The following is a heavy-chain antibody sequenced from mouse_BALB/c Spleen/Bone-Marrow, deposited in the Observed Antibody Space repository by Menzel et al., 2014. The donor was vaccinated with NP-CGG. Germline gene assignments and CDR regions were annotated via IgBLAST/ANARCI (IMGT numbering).Heavy chain of an antibody. CDR1: GFNIKDTY. CDR3: TRRGFDF. Sequence: VQLQQSGAELVKPGASVKLSCTASGFNIKDTYIHWVKRRPERGLEWIGRIDPENGNIKYDPKFQVKATITADTSSNTAYLQLSSQTSEDTAVYYCTRRGFDFWGQGTTLTVSS. J-gene: IGHJ2*01. CDR2: IDPENGNI. V-gene: IGHV14-3*02.